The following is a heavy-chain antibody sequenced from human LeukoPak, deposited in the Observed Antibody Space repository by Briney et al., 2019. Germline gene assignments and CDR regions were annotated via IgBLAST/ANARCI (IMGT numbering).Heavy chain of an antibody. CDR1: GFTVSSNY. V-gene: IGHV3-66*01. CDR2: IYGGDST. D-gene: IGHD3-10*01. Sequence: PGGSLRLSCAASGFTVSSNYMSWVRQAPGKGLEWISVIYGGDSTYYADSVKGRFTISRDNSKNTLYLQMNSLRAEDTAVYYCARAQYSYASGSYERDYWGQGTLVTVSS. CDR3: ARAQYSYASGSYERDY. J-gene: IGHJ4*02.